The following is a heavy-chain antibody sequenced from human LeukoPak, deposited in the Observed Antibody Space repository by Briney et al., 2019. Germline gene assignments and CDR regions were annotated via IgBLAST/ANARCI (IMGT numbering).Heavy chain of an antibody. J-gene: IGHJ6*02. CDR3: AREEHDYVWGSYRYYYYYGIDV. D-gene: IGHD3-16*02. CDR2: ISFDGSNE. CDR1: GFTFSSYG. Sequence: GRSLKLSCAASGFTFSSYGMHWVRQSPGRGLEWVSFISFDGSNEFYADSLKGRFTISRDNSKDTLYLQMDSLRAEDTALYYCAREEHDYVWGSYRYYYYYGIDVWGQGTTVTVSS. V-gene: IGHV3-30*03.